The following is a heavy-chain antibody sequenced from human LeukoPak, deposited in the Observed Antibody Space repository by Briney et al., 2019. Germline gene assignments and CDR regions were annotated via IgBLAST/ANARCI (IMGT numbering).Heavy chain of an antibody. CDR1: GYTFIAYH. CDR2: IHPSSGAT. Sequence: GASVKVSCKASGYTFIAYHMHWVRQAPGQGLEWMGRIHPSSGATNYAQRFQGRVTLTRDTSINTAYMELSRLTSDDTAVYYCARVYSSSSPTDYWGQGTLVAVSS. D-gene: IGHD6-6*01. V-gene: IGHV1-2*06. J-gene: IGHJ4*02. CDR3: ARVYSSSSPTDY.